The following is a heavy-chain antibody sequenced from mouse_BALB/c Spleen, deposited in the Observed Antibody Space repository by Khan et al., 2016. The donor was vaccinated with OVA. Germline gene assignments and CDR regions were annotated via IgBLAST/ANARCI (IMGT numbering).Heavy chain of an antibody. CDR1: GYTFTSYW. V-gene: IGHV1S132*01. CDR2: IFPGTGTT. CDR3: ARGYFGNYEFAY. Sequence: QVQLQQSGAELVKPGASVKLSCKTSGYTFTSYWIQWVKQRPGQGLGWIGEIFPGTGTTYYNENFKGKATLTIDTSSTTAYMQLSSLTSEDSAGYYCARGYFGNYEFAYWGQGTLVTVSS. J-gene: IGHJ3*01. D-gene: IGHD2-1*01.